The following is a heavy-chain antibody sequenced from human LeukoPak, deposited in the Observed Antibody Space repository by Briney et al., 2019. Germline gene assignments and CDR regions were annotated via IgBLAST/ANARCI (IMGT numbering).Heavy chain of an antibody. CDR1: GFTFSSYA. J-gene: IGHJ6*02. V-gene: IGHV3-30-3*01. D-gene: IGHD3-3*01. CDR2: ISYDGSNK. CDR3: ARDLYDFWKLDV. Sequence: QPGGSLRLSCAASGFTFSSYAMHWVRQAPGKGLEWVAVISYDGSNKYYADSVKGRFTISRDNSKNTLYLQMNSLRAEDTAVYYCARDLYDFWKLDVWGQGTTVTVSS.